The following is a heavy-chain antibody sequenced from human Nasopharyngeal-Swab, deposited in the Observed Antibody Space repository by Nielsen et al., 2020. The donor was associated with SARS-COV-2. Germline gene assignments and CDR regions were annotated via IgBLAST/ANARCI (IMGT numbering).Heavy chain of an antibody. V-gene: IGHV3-13*01. D-gene: IGHD5-18*01. Sequence: GESLKISCAASGFTFSSYDMRWVRQATGKGLEWVSAIGTAGDTYYPGSVKGRFTISRENAKNSLYLQMNSLRAGDTAVYYCARDQGYSYGFGSAFDIWGQGTMVTVSS. J-gene: IGHJ3*02. CDR1: GFTFSSYD. CDR2: IGTAGDT. CDR3: ARDQGYSYGFGSAFDI.